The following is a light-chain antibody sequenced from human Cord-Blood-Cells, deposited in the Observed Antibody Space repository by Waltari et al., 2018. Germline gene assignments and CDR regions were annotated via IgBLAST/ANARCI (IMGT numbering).Light chain of an antibody. J-gene: IGLJ1*01. V-gene: IGLV3-1*01. Sequence: SYELTQPPSVSVSPGQTASITCSGAKLGDKYACWYEQKPGQSPVLVIYHDSKRPSGIPERFSGSNAGNTATLTNSGTQAMDEADYYCQAWDSSTYVFGTGTKVTVL. CDR3: QAWDSSTYV. CDR2: HDS. CDR1: KLGDKY.